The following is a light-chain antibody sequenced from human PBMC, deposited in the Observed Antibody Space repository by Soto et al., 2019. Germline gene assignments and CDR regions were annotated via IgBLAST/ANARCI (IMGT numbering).Light chain of an antibody. J-gene: IGKJ4*01. CDR2: KAS. V-gene: IGKV1-39*01. Sequence: DIQMTQSPSSLSASVGDRVTITCRASQSISTYLSWYQQKPGKAPNLLIYKASSLEGGVPSRFXGSGSGTEFTLTSSSLQPEDFATYYCEQRYSTPQVTFGGGTKVEIK. CDR1: QSISTY. CDR3: EQRYSTPQVT.